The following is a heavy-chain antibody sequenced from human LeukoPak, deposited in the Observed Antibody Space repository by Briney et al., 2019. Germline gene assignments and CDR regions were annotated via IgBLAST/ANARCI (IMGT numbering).Heavy chain of an antibody. D-gene: IGHD3-10*01. Sequence: PGGSLRLSCAASGFTFSSYGMHWVRQAPGKGLEWVAVIRYDGSDKYHADSVKGRFTISRDNSKNMLCLQMNSLRAGDTAVYYCARESWFGESKTFDIWGQGTMVTVSS. CDR3: ARESWFGESKTFDI. J-gene: IGHJ3*02. CDR2: IRYDGSDK. V-gene: IGHV3-33*01. CDR1: GFTFSSYG.